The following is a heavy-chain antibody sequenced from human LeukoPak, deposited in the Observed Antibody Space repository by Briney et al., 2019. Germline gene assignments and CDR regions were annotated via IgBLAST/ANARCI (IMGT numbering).Heavy chain of an antibody. V-gene: IGHV1-2*06. Sequence: GASVKVSCKASGYTFTGYYMHWVRQAPGQGLEWIGRINPNSGGTDYAQKFQGRVTMTRDTSISTAYMELSRLRSDDTAVYYCARAVYYYDSSGYYPDAFDIWGQGTMVTVSS. CDR1: GYTFTGYY. J-gene: IGHJ3*02. CDR3: ARAVYYYDSSGYYPDAFDI. D-gene: IGHD3-22*01. CDR2: INPNSGGT.